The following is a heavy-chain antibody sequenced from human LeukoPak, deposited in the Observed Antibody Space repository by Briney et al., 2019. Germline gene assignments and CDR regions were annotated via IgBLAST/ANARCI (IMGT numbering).Heavy chain of an antibody. CDR2: INPSGGST. V-gene: IGHV1-46*01. Sequence: ASVKVSCKASGYTFTSYYMHWVRQAPGQGLEWMGIINPSGGSTSYAQKFQGRVTMTRDTSTSTVYMELSSLRSEDTAVYYCARDCEDSSSQSGPDAFDIWGQGTMVTVSS. D-gene: IGHD6-6*01. CDR1: GYTFTSYY. CDR3: ARDCEDSSSQSGPDAFDI. J-gene: IGHJ3*02.